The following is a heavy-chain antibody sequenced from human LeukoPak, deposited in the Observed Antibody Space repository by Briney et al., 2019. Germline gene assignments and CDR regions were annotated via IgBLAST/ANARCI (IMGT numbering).Heavy chain of an antibody. J-gene: IGHJ3*02. V-gene: IGHV3-48*04. CDR1: GFTFSSYS. CDR2: ISSSSITI. CDR3: ARVHDAFDI. Sequence: GSSLRLSCAASGFTFSSYSMLWVRQAAGKGLEWVLFISSSSITIYYADSVDGRFTISRDNAKNSLYLQMNSLRPEDTPVYYCARVHDAFDIWGQGTMVTVSS.